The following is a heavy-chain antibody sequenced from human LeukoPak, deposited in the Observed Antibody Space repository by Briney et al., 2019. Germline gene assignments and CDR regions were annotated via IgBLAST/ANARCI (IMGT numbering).Heavy chain of an antibody. Sequence: SETLSLTCTVSGGSISSYYWSWIRQPPGKGLEWIGEINHSGSTNYNPSLKSRVTISVDTSKNQFSLKLSSVTAADTAVYYCARGGGTTTVTNRDLDYWGQGTLVTVSS. D-gene: IGHD4-17*01. CDR3: ARGGGTTTVTNRDLDY. CDR1: GGSISSYY. CDR2: INHSGST. J-gene: IGHJ4*02. V-gene: IGHV4-34*01.